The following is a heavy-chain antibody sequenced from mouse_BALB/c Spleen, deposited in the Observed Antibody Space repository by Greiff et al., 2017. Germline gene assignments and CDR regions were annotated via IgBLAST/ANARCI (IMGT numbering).Heavy chain of an antibody. Sequence: QVQLQQPGAELVKPGASVKLSCKASGYTFTSYYMYWVKQRPGQGLEWIGGINPSNGGTNFNEKFKSKATLTVDKSSSTAYMQLSSLTSEDSAVYYCTRGGYGNYLSWFAYWGQGTLVTVSA. CDR2: INPSNGGT. V-gene: IGHV1S81*02. J-gene: IGHJ3*01. D-gene: IGHD2-10*02. CDR3: TRGGYGNYLSWFAY. CDR1: GYTFTSYY.